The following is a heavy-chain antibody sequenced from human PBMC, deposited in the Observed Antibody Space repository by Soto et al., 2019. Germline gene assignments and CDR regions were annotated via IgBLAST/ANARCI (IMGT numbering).Heavy chain of an antibody. J-gene: IGHJ4*02. CDR1: GFTFSDYY. D-gene: IGHD4-4*01. CDR2: ISSSGSTI. V-gene: IGHV3-11*01. Sequence: QVQLVESGGGLVKPGGSLRLSCAASGFTFSDYYMSWIRQAPGKGLEWVSYISSSGSTIYYADSVKGRFTISRDNAKNSLYLQMNSLRGEDTAVYYCAREHLYSTVTTSAFFDYWGQGTLVTVSS. CDR3: AREHLYSTVTTSAFFDY.